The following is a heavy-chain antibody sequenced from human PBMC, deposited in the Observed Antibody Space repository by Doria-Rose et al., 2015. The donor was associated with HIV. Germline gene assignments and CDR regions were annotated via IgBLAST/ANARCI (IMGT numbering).Heavy chain of an antibody. CDR2: TYYTGTS. CDR1: GASVSSRGYY. Sequence: VQRQESGPGLVKPSAPLSLTCSVPGASVSSRGYYWNWIRQVPGKGLESLGYTYYTGTSDYSPSLKSRLNMAVDTSKNQFSLKLSFVTVADTAVYYCARMGSYRELDYWGQGALVIVSA. D-gene: IGHD3-3*01. J-gene: IGHJ4*02. V-gene: IGHV4-31*03. CDR3: ARMGSYRELDY.